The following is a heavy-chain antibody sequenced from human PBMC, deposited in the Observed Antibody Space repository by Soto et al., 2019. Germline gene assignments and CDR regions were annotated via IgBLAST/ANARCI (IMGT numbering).Heavy chain of an antibody. V-gene: IGHV4-59*01. Sequence: SETLSLTCTVSSGSISCYFWIWIRQPPGKEPEWIGYISYRGNTNYNPSLQSRVSISLVTSKNQISLKLDAVTASDTAVYYCARMERSKEGLSVYYFDFWGQGTLVTVSS. CDR1: SGSISCYF. CDR2: ISYRGNT. CDR3: ARMERSKEGLSVYYFDF. J-gene: IGHJ4*02. D-gene: IGHD1-26*01.